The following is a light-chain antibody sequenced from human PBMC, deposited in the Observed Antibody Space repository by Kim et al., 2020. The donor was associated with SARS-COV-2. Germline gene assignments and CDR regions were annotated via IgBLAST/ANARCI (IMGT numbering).Light chain of an antibody. CDR1: QGISSW. CDR3: QQYNSYLYT. J-gene: IGKJ2*01. V-gene: IGKV1-5*01. Sequence: GERVTIACGDSQGISSWLAWYQQIPGKAPKLLIYDASSLESGVPSRSSDSGSGTEFTLTISSLQPDDFATYYCQQYNSYLYTFGQGTKLEI. CDR2: DAS.